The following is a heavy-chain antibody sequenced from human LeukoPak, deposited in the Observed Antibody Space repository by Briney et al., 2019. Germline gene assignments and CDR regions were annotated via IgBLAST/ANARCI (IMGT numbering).Heavy chain of an antibody. CDR3: ARVGTDSSSWNNWFDP. CDR1: GGSFSGYY. CDR2: INHSGST. D-gene: IGHD6-13*01. Sequence: SETLSLTCAVYGGSFSGYYWSWIRQPPGKGLEWIGEINHSGSTNYNPSLKSRVTISVDTSKNQFSLKLSSVTAADTAVYYCARVGTDSSSWNNWFDPWGQGTLVTVSS. V-gene: IGHV4-34*01. J-gene: IGHJ5*02.